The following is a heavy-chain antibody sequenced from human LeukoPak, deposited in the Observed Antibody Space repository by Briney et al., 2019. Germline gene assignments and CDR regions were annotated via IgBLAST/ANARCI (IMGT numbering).Heavy chain of an antibody. Sequence: PGGSLRLSCAASGFTFSTYAMSWVRQAPGKGLEWVSAISVSGGSTYYTNSVKGRFTISRDYSKNTLYLQMDSLRAEDTAVYYCAKGSYGNHDHWGQGTPVTVSS. J-gene: IGHJ4*02. D-gene: IGHD1-14*01. CDR1: GFTFSTYA. V-gene: IGHV3-23*01. CDR2: ISVSGGST. CDR3: AKGSYGNHDH.